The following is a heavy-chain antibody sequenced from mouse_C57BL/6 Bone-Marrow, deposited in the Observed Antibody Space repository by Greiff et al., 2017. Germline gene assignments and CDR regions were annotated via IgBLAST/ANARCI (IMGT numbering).Heavy chain of an antibody. D-gene: IGHD1-1*01. J-gene: IGHJ4*01. Sequence: VKLMESGAELARPGASVKLSCKASGYTFTSYGISWVKQRTGQGLEWIGEIYPRSGNTYYNEKFKGKATLTADKSSSTAYMELRSLTSEDSAVYFWAREWYYYGSSPYYYAMDYWGRGTSVTVSS. CDR3: AREWYYYGSSPYYYAMDY. CDR1: GYTFTSYG. CDR2: IYPRSGNT. V-gene: IGHV1-81*01.